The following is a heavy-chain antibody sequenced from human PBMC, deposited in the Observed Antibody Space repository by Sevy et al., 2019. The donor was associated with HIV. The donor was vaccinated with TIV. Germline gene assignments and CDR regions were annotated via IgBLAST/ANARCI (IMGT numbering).Heavy chain of an antibody. J-gene: IGHJ3*02. CDR2: ISYDGSNK. Sequence: GGSLRLSCAASGFTFSSYAMHWVRQAPGKGLEWVAVISYDGSNKYYADSVKGRFTISRDNSKNTLYLQMNSLRAEETAVYYCAGSRDVWGSYRNDAFDIWGQGTMVTVSS. CDR3: AGSRDVWGSYRNDAFDI. CDR1: GFTFSSYA. D-gene: IGHD3-16*02. V-gene: IGHV3-30-3*01.